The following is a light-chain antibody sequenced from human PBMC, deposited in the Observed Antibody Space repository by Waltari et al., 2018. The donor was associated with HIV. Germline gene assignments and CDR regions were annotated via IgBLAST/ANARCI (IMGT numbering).Light chain of an antibody. CDR1: SSSVGNNF. CDR3: TSWDDSLSGWM. V-gene: IGLV1-47*01. Sequence: QSVLTQPPSASGTPGQRVASSCSGSSSSVGNNFVYWYQHLPGPTPKLLIYRNKQRPSGVPDRFPGSKPGTSASLAISGLRSEDEADYYCTSWDDSLSGWMFGGGTTLTVL. CDR2: RNK. J-gene: IGLJ3*02.